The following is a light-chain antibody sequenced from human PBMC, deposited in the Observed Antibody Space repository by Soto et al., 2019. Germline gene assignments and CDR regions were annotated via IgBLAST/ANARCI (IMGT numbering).Light chain of an antibody. CDR3: QQYGGSPPT. Sequence: DIQMTQSPSTLSSSVGDRVTITCRASQRISGWLAWYQQKPGKAPKLLIYKVSTLESGVPSRFSGSGSGTDFTLTISRLETEDYGVYFCQQYGGSPPTFGQGTKVDIK. V-gene: IGKV1-5*03. J-gene: IGKJ1*01. CDR1: QRISGW. CDR2: KVS.